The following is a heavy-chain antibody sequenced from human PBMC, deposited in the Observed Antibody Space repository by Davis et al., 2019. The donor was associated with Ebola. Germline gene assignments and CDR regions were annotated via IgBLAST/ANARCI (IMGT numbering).Heavy chain of an antibody. CDR3: AKGYDFWSGYFDY. J-gene: IGHJ4*02. CDR2: ISGSGGST. D-gene: IGHD3-3*01. CDR1: GFTFSNAW. V-gene: IGHV3-23*01. Sequence: PGGSLRLSCAASGFTFSNAWMSWVRQAPGKGLEWVSAISGSGGSTYYADSVKGRFTISRDNSKNTLYLQMNSLRAEDTAVYYCAKGYDFWSGYFDYWGQGTLVTVSS.